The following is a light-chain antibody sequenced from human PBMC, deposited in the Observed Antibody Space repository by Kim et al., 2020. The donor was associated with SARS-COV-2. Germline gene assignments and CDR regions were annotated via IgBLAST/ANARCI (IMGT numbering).Light chain of an antibody. Sequence: ASVGDRVTITCRASQDIRNYLAWFQQIPGKAPKSLIYAASNLQSGFPSRFSASGSGTDFTLTISSLQPEDFATYYCQQCHSYPLTFGGGTKVEIK. J-gene: IGKJ4*01. CDR3: QQCHSYPLT. CDR2: AAS. V-gene: IGKV1-16*01. CDR1: QDIRNY.